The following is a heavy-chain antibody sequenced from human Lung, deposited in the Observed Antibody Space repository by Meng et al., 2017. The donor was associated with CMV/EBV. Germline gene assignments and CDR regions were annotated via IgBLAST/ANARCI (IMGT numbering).Heavy chain of an antibody. J-gene: IGHJ4*02. V-gene: IGHV5-51*01. CDR1: GNGFTTYW. CDR3: ARRDYYDLGSGN. CDR2: IYPRDSDT. D-gene: IGHD3-10*01. Sequence: XVSXXVSGNGFTTYWIGWVRQISGKGLEWMGIIYPRDSDTVYMMSFQGRVTISADKSINTVYLQWDSLRASDTAMYYCARRDYYDLGSGNWGQGTLVNGSS.